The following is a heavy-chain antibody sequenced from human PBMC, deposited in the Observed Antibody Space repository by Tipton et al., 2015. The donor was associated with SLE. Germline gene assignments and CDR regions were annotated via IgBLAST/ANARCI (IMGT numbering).Heavy chain of an antibody. V-gene: IGHV4-4*02. CDR1: GGSISSGNW. CDR3: ARDPGYSSAFELDY. J-gene: IGHJ4*02. Sequence: TLSLTCTVSGGSISSGNWWSWVRQPPGKGLEWIGEIYHSGSTNYNPSLKSRVTISVDKSKNQFSLQLNSVTPEDTAVYYCARDPGYSSAFELDYWGQGTLVTVSS. D-gene: IGHD6-19*01. CDR2: IYHSGST.